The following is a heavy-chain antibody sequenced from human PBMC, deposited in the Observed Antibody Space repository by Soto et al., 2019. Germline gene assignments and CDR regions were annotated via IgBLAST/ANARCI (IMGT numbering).Heavy chain of an antibody. Sequence: QVQLVQSGAEVKKPGSSVKVSCKASGGTFSSYAISWVRQAPGQGLEWMGGIIPIFGTANYAQKFQGRVTITADESTSTAYRDRGSRRSEDTAVYYCARRGLYQRGFDYWGQGTLVTVSS. CDR1: GGTFSSYA. CDR3: ARRGLYQRGFDY. CDR2: IIPIFGTA. D-gene: IGHD3-10*01. J-gene: IGHJ4*02. V-gene: IGHV1-69*01.